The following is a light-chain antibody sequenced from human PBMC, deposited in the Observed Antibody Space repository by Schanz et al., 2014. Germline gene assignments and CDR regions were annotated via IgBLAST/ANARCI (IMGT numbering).Light chain of an antibody. CDR3: QQRSNWSFK. Sequence: EIVMTQSPATLSVSPGERATLSCRASLSVSSNLAWYQQKPGQAPRLLIYDASARATGVPARFSGSGSGTDFTLTISGLEPDDSAIYYCQQRSNWSFKFGPGTKVEIK. CDR1: LSVSSN. CDR2: DAS. J-gene: IGKJ3*01. V-gene: IGKV3-11*01.